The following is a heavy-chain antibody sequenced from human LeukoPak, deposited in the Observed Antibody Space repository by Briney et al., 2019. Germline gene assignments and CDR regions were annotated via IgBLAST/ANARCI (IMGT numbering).Heavy chain of an antibody. Sequence: GFLRLFCSASGFPLRSHSMTWVRPAPGKGLEGGSVIGYGGGDIQYADSVKGRFTISRDNSKNTLYLQMNSLRAEDTAVYYCARYAPPSTVVTRFFDYWGQGTLVTVSS. V-gene: IGHV3-23*01. J-gene: IGHJ4*02. CDR1: GFPLRSHS. CDR2: IGYGGGDI. CDR3: ARYAPPSTVVTRFFDY. D-gene: IGHD4-11*01.